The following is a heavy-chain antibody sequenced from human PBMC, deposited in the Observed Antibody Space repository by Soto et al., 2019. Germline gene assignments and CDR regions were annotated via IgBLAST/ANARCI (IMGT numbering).Heavy chain of an antibody. J-gene: IGHJ4*02. CDR2: ITRTGTNG. Sequence: VGSLRLSCTASGFSFSDYSCNWVRQAPGKGLEWVASITRTGTNGYYAESVKGRFTISKDSAHHSLILQMTSLRAEDTAVYHCARARGNDWYSDYWGQATMVTVSS. CDR3: ARARGNDWYSDY. V-gene: IGHV3-21*06. D-gene: IGHD2-21*02. CDR1: GFSFSDYS.